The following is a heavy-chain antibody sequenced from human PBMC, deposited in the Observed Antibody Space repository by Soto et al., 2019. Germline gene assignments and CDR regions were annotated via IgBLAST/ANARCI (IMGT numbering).Heavy chain of an antibody. CDR1: GGSISGYY. Sequence: SETLSLTCTVSGGSISGYYWSWIRQPPGKGLEWIGYMYNTGSTVYNPSFKSRVTISVDTSKNQFSLKLNSVTAADTAVYNCARDLWGYCGTDCYPLDVWGQGTTVTVSS. CDR2: MYNTGST. J-gene: IGHJ6*02. V-gene: IGHV4-59*01. CDR3: ARDLWGYCGTDCYPLDV. D-gene: IGHD2-21*02.